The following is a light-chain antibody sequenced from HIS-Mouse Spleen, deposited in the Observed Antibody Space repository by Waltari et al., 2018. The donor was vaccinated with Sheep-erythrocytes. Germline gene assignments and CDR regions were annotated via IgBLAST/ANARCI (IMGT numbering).Light chain of an antibody. J-gene: IGLJ1*01. CDR1: SSDVGGYNY. CDR2: DVS. CDR3: CSYAGSYTYV. Sequence: QSALTQPRSVSGSPGQSVTIYCTGTSSDVGGYNYVSWYQQLPGKAPKLMIYDVSKRPSGVPDRFSGSKSGNTASLTISGLQAEDEADYYCCSYAGSYTYVFGTGTKVTVL. V-gene: IGLV2-11*01.